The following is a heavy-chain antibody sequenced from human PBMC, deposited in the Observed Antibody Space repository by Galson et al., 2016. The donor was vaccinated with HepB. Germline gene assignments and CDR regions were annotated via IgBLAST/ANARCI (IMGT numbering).Heavy chain of an antibody. Sequence: SLRLSCATSGFTFGSVWMSWVRQAPGKGLVWVANIKPDGSERYYVDSLRGRFTISRDNARNSLYLQMNSLRAEDTAVYYCALYYYDSSGFVEYFQHWGQGTLVAVSS. V-gene: IGHV3-7*03. CDR2: IKPDGSER. D-gene: IGHD3-22*01. J-gene: IGHJ1*01. CDR1: GFTFGSVW. CDR3: ALYYYDSSGFVEYFQH.